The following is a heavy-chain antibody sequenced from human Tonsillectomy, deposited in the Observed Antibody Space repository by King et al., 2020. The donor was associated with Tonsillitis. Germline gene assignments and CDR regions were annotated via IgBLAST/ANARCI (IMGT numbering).Heavy chain of an antibody. Sequence: VQLQQSGPGLVKPSQTLSLTCAISGDSVSSNSAGWNWNRQSPSRGLEWLGRIYYRSKWYNDYAVSVKSRITINPDTSKNQFSLQLNSVTPEDTAVYYCAGGGLVRGAIGWFDPWGQGTLVTVSS. V-gene: IGHV6-1*01. CDR1: GDSVSSNSAG. CDR2: IYYRSKWYN. J-gene: IGHJ5*02. CDR3: AGGGLVRGAIGWFDP. D-gene: IGHD3-10*01.